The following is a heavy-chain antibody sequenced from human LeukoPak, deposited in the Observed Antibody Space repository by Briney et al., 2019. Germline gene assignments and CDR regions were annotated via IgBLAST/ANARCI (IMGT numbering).Heavy chain of an antibody. J-gene: IGHJ3*01. D-gene: IGHD3-22*01. V-gene: IGHV3-66*04. Sequence: GGSLRLSCAASGFTVSSNYMSWVRQAPGKGLEWVSVIYSGGSTYYADSVKGRFTISRDNSKNTLYLQMNSLRAEDTAVYFCARHPMGGHYDDTGAPTDVFDLWGPGTMVTVSS. CDR3: ARHPMGGHYDDTGAPTDVFDL. CDR2: IYSGGST. CDR1: GFTVSSNY.